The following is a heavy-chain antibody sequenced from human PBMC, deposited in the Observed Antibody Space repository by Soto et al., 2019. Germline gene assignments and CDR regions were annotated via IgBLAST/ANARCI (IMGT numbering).Heavy chain of an antibody. CDR2: IYYSGST. CDR1: GGSITSSSYY. Sequence: TLSLTCTVSGGSITSSSYYWGWIRQPPGKGLEWIGSIYYSGSTYYNPSLKSRVTISVDTSKNQFSLKLSSVTAADTAVYYCATQEVGGSYVYTFDPWGQGTLVTAPQ. D-gene: IGHD1-26*01. V-gene: IGHV4-39*01. J-gene: IGHJ5*02. CDR3: ATQEVGGSYVYTFDP.